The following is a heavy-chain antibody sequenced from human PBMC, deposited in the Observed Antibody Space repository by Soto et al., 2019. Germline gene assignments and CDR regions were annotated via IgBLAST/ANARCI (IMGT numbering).Heavy chain of an antibody. CDR3: ARRSYHSSGSYYRGVYYFDY. D-gene: IGHD3-10*01. J-gene: IGHJ4*02. V-gene: IGHV5-10-1*01. CDR2: IDPRDSYT. CDR1: GYSFTTYW. Sequence: PGESLKISCKGSGYSFTTYWISWVRQMPGKGLEWMGRIDPRDSYTNYSPSFQGHVTISADKSISTAYLQWSSLKAADTAVYYCARRSYHSSGSYYRGVYYFDYWGQGTLVTVSS.